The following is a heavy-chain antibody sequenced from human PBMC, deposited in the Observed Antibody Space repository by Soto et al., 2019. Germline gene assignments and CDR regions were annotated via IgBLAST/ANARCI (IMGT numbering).Heavy chain of an antibody. J-gene: IGHJ6*02. D-gene: IGHD2-2*01. V-gene: IGHV1-69*01. CDR2: IIPIFGTA. CDR1: GGTFSSYA. CDR3: ARELIHSPKDCSSTSCYHYYYYGMDV. Sequence: QVQLVQSGAEVKKPGSSVKVSCKASGGTFSSYAISWVRQAPGQGLEWMGGIIPIFGTANYAQKFQGRVTITAAESTSTAYLELDSLRSEDTPVYYCARELIHSPKDCSSTSCYHYYYYGMDVWGQGTTVTVSS.